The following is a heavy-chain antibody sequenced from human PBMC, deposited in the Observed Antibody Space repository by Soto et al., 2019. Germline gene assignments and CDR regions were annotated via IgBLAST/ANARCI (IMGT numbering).Heavy chain of an antibody. CDR3: ARGNSPVNVH. J-gene: IGHJ4*02. CDR2: ITSSGSTT. Sequence: GGSLRLSCAASGFTFSSYEMNWVRQAPGKGLEWISYITSSGSTTYYADSVKGRSTISRDNAKNSLYLQMNSLRADDTAVYYCARGNSPVNVHWGQGTLVTVSS. D-gene: IGHD3-16*02. CDR1: GFTFSSYE. V-gene: IGHV3-48*03.